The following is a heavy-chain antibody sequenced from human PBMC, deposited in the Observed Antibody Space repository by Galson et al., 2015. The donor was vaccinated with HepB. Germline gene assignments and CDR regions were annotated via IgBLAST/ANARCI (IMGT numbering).Heavy chain of an antibody. Sequence: ETLSLTCAVYGGSFSGYYWSWIRQPPGKGLEWIGEINHSGSTNYNPSLKSRVTISVDTSKNQFSLKLSSVTAADTAVYYCARRVGYLRSSTSCYIDYWGQGTLVTVSS. D-gene: IGHD2-2*02. CDR3: ARRVGYLRSSTSCYIDY. CDR2: INHSGST. J-gene: IGHJ4*02. CDR1: GGSFSGYY. V-gene: IGHV4-34*01.